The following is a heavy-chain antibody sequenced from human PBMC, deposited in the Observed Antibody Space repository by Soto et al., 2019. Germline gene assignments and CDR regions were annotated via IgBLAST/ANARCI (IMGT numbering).Heavy chain of an antibody. V-gene: IGHV1-24*01. J-gene: IGHJ4*02. Sequence: ASVKVSCKVSGYTLTEFSMHWVRQAPGKGLEWMGGFDPEDGERSYAQKFQGRVTTTEDTSIDTAYMELSSLRSEDTGVYYCATKWFAESAFDYWCPGPLVTVSS. CDR3: ATKWFAESAFDY. CDR1: GYTLTEFS. D-gene: IGHD3-10*01. CDR2: FDPEDGER.